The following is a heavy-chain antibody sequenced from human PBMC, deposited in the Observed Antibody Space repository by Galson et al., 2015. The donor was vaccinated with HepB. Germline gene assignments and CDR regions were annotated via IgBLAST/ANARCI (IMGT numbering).Heavy chain of an antibody. CDR1: DDSIITGAYS. J-gene: IGHJ6*02. V-gene: IGHV4-30-2*01. CDR3: ARGEGDYGMDV. CDR2: IYHTGNT. Sequence: TLSLTCTVSDDSIITGAYSWNWIRQPPGKGLEWIGFIYHTGNTFYNPTLKSRVIISVDKSKNQFSLRLTSVTAADTAIYYCARGEGDYGMDVWGPGTTVTVSS.